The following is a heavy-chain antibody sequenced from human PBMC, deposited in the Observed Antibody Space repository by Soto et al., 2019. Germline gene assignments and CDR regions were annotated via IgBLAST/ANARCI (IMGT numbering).Heavy chain of an antibody. V-gene: IGHV1-18*01. CDR3: ASGHIVVVPAAPFDP. CDR1: GYTFTSYG. Sequence: GASVKVSCKASGYTFTSYGISWVRQAPGQGLEWMGWISAYNGNTNYAQKLQGRVTMTTDTSTSTAYMELRSLRSDDTAVYYCASGHIVVVPAAPFDPWGQGTLVTVSS. CDR2: ISAYNGNT. D-gene: IGHD2-2*01. J-gene: IGHJ5*02.